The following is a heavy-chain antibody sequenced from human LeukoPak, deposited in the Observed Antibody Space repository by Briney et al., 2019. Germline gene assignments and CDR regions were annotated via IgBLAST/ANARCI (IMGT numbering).Heavy chain of an antibody. Sequence: ASVKVSCKASGYTFTSYFIHWVRQAPGQGLEWIGIINPGTGGTTYAQNFQGRVTMTSDTSTSTAYMELASLRSDDTAVYYCARHPAYCGGDCWGQGTLVTVSS. J-gene: IGHJ4*02. CDR3: ARHPAYCGGDC. V-gene: IGHV1-46*01. CDR1: GYTFTSYF. D-gene: IGHD2-21*01. CDR2: INPGTGGT.